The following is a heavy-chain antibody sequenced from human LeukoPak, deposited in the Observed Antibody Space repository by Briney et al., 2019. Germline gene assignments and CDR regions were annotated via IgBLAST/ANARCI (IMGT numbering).Heavy chain of an antibody. CDR2: INPSGRI. V-gene: IGHV4-34*01. Sequence: SETPSLTCAVYGGSFSGDYWTWIRQAPGKGLEWIGEINPSGRISYNPSLKSRLTISVDASKNQFSLNLRSLTAADTAVYYCARGRQEVSMIAVVMTAVSYYLDVWGKGTTVTVS. J-gene: IGHJ6*03. D-gene: IGHD3-22*01. CDR1: GGSFSGDY. CDR3: ARGRQEVSMIAVVMTAVSYYLDV.